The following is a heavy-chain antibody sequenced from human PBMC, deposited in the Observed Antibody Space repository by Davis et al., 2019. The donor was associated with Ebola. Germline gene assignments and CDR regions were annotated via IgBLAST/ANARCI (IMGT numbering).Heavy chain of an antibody. CDR1: GYTFTSYG. J-gene: IGHJ4*02. V-gene: IGHV1-18*01. CDR3: ARGYYDSSGYYSFY. D-gene: IGHD3-22*01. CDR2: ISAYNGNT. Sequence: ASVKVSCKASGYTFTSYGISWVRQAPGQGLEWMGWISAYNGNTNYAQKFQGRVTMTRNTSISTAYMELSSLRSEDTAVYYCARGYYDSSGYYSFYWGQGTLVTVSS.